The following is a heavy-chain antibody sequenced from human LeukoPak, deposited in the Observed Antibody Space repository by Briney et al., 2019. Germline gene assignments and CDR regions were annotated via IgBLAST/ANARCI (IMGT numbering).Heavy chain of an antibody. D-gene: IGHD5-12*01. CDR1: GSTFSSYS. J-gene: IGHJ4*02. CDR2: ISSSSNTI. Sequence: GGFLRLSCAASGSTFSSYSMNWVRQAPGKGLEWVSYISSSSNTIYYADSVKGRFTISRDNAKNSLYLQMNSLRDEDTAVYYCARDILTKQAYSGYDNWGQGTLVTVSS. CDR3: ARDILTKQAYSGYDN. V-gene: IGHV3-48*02.